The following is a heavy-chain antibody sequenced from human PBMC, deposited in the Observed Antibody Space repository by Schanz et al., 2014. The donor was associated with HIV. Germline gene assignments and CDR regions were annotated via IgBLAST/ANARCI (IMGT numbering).Heavy chain of an antibody. CDR3: ARAAFSSEYYYGMDV. V-gene: IGHV1-69*01. D-gene: IGHD3-3*02. Sequence: QVPLVQSGSEVKKPGSSVKVSCRASGGTFSIYAINWVRQAPGQGLEWMGGIIPIFGAVNYAQKFQGRVTITADESSSTAYMELSSLRSADTAVYFCARAAFSSEYYYGMDVWGQGTTVTVSS. J-gene: IGHJ6*02. CDR1: GGTFSIYA. CDR2: IIPIFGAV.